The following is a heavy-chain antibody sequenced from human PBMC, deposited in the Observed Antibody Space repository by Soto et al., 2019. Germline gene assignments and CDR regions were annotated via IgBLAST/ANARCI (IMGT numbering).Heavy chain of an antibody. J-gene: IGHJ6*01. D-gene: IGHD2-21*01. Sequence: PSEPLSRTFAFYGGSFSGYYWSWIRQPPGKGLGLIGEINHSGITNHNPSLNSTVTISVDTSKNQFSLKLSSVTAADTAVYYCARGLRCCEYYYGMVVCGQGATVT. CDR3: ARGLRCCEYYYGMVV. CDR2: INHSGIT. CDR1: GGSFSGYY. V-gene: IGHV4-34*01.